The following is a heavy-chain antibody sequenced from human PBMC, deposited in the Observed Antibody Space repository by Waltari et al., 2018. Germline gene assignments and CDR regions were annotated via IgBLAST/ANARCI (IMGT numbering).Heavy chain of an antibody. V-gene: IGHV3-53*01. Sequence: EVQLVESGGGLIQPGGSLRLSCAASGFTVSSNYMSWVRQAPGKGLEWVSVIYSGGSTYYADSVKGRFTISRDNSKNTLYLQMNSLRAEDTAVYYCARSYGEQWPTPFDYWGQGTLVTVSS. D-gene: IGHD6-19*01. CDR2: IYSGGST. CDR3: ARSYGEQWPTPFDY. J-gene: IGHJ4*02. CDR1: GFTVSSNY.